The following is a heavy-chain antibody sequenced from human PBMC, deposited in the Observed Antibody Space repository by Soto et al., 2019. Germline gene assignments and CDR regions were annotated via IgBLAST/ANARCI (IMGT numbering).Heavy chain of an antibody. J-gene: IGHJ2*01. V-gene: IGHV4-59*01. CDR2: IYYSGST. D-gene: IGHD2-15*01. Sequence: QVQLQESGPGLVKPSETLSLTCTVSGGSISSYYWSWIRQPPGKGLEWIGYIYYSGSTNYNPSLKSRVTISVDTSKNQFSLKLSSVTAADTAVYYCARATGVVAGWSWHWYFDLWGRGTLVTVSS. CDR3: ARATGVVAGWSWHWYFDL. CDR1: GGSISSYY.